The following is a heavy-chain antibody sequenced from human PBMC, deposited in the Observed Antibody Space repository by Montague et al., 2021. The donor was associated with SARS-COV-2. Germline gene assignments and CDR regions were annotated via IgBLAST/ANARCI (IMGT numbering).Heavy chain of an antibody. Sequence: SETLSLTCTVSGGSISSCCWGWIRHPPETALELVWCIHYSRSTNYNPSLKSRVTISVDTSKNQFSLELSSVTAADTAVYYCARVKRGYYYGLWVSAHFDYWGQGTLVTVSS. CDR3: ARVKRGYYYGLWVSAHFDY. V-gene: IGHV4-59*01. CDR2: IHYSRST. J-gene: IGHJ4*02. CDR1: GGSISSCC. D-gene: IGHD3-10*01.